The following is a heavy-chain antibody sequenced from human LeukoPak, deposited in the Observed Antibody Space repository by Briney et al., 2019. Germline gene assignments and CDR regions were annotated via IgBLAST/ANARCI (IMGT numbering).Heavy chain of an antibody. Sequence: GGSLRLSCAASGFTFSSYAMSWVRQAPGKGLEWVSGISGSGGSTYYADSVKVRFTISRDNSKNTLYLQMNSLRAEDTAVYYCAKGYSSGWYFFDYWGQGTLVTVSS. CDR2: ISGSGGST. V-gene: IGHV3-23*01. CDR1: GFTFSSYA. D-gene: IGHD6-19*01. CDR3: AKGYSSGWYFFDY. J-gene: IGHJ4*02.